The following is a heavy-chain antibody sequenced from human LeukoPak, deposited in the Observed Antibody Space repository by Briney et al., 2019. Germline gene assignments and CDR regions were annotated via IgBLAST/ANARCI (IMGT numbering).Heavy chain of an antibody. Sequence: NPAGSLRLSCAASGFTFSSYSMNWVRQAPGKGLEWVSFISSSGRYIYYADSVKGRFTISRDNANSSLYLQMNSLRAEDTAVYYCARDLIRGANTYYFYYYGMDVWGQGTTVTVS. J-gene: IGHJ6*02. CDR1: GFTFSSYS. CDR2: ISSSGRYI. D-gene: IGHD3-10*01. CDR3: ARDLIRGANTYYFYYYGMDV. V-gene: IGHV3-21*01.